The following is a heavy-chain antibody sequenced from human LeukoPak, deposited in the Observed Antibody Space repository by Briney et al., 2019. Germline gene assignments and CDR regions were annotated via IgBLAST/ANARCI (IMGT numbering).Heavy chain of an antibody. V-gene: IGHV4-4*07. J-gene: IGHJ4*02. CDR1: NGSVGSNF. Sequence: SETLSLTCTVSNGSVGSNFWTYMRQPAGQGLEWIGRIHTSGTTNYNPSLKSRVTMSVDTSKNQFSLELSSVTAADTAVYYCAREETTRSLRAFDCWGQGTLVTVSS. CDR3: AREETTRSLRAFDC. CDR2: IHTSGTT. D-gene: IGHD5-12*01.